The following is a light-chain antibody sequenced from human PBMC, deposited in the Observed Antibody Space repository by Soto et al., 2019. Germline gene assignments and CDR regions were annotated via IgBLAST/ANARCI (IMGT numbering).Light chain of an antibody. Sequence: DIVMTQSPLSLPVTPGEPASISCRSSQSLLHSNGYNYLDWYLQKPGQSPQLLIYLGSNRASGVPDRFSGSGSGTDFTLKISRVEAEDVGVYYCMQALKPPRTFGQGTKLEIK. J-gene: IGKJ2*01. V-gene: IGKV2-28*01. CDR1: QSLLHSNGYNY. CDR3: MQALKPPRT. CDR2: LGS.